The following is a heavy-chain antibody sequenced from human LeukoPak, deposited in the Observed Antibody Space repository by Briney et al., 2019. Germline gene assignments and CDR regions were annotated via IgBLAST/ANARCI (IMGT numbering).Heavy chain of an antibody. CDR3: ARDLLGWELHYFDY. D-gene: IGHD1-26*01. J-gene: IGHJ4*02. V-gene: IGHV3-21*01. CDR1: EFTFSRYS. CDR2: ISTSSSYI. Sequence: GGSLRLSCAASEFTFSRYSMNWVRQAPGKGLEWVSSISTSSSYIYYADSVKGRFTISRDNAKNSLYLQMNSLRAEDTAVYYCARDLLGWELHYFDYWGQGTLVTVSS.